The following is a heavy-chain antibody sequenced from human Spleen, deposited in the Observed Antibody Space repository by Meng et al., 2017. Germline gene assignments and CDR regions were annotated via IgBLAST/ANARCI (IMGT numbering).Heavy chain of an antibody. CDR1: GGSISSGGYS. Sequence: QLQLQESGSGLVKPSQTLSLTGAVSGGSISSGGYSWSWIRQPPGKGLEWIGYMYHSGSTYYNPPLKSRATISVDRSKNHFSLELYSVTAADTAAYYCAREAGTSGDWFDPWGQGTLVTVSS. V-gene: IGHV4-30-2*01. CDR3: AREAGTSGDWFDP. CDR2: MYHSGST. J-gene: IGHJ5*02. D-gene: IGHD1-26*01.